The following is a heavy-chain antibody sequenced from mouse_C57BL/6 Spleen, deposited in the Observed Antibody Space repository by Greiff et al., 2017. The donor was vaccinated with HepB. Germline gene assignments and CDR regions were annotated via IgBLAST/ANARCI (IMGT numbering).Heavy chain of an antibody. CDR3: TRDGGYHAMDY. Sequence: DVQLVESGEGLVKPGGSLKLSCAASGFTFSSYAMSWVRQTPEKRLEWVAYISSGGDYIYYADTVKGRFTISRDNARNTLYLQMSSLKSEDTAMYYCTRDGGYHAMDYWGQGTSVTVSS. CDR2: ISSGGDYI. J-gene: IGHJ4*01. V-gene: IGHV5-9-1*02. CDR1: GFTFSSYA. D-gene: IGHD2-3*01.